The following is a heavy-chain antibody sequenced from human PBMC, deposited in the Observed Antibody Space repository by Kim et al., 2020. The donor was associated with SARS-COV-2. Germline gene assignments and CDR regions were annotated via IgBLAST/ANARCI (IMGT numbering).Heavy chain of an antibody. D-gene: IGHD5-12*01. Sequence: GGSLRLSCAASGFTFSDYYMSWIRQAPGKGLEWVSYISSSGSTIYYADSVKGRFTISRDNAKNSLYLQMNSLRAEDTAVYYCARRIHSGYDYCGGDCPNWFHPWGQGTLVSVPS. V-gene: IGHV3-11*04. J-gene: IGHJ5*02. CDR1: GFTFSDYY. CDR3: ARRIHSGYDYCGGDCPNWFHP. CDR2: ISSSGSTI.